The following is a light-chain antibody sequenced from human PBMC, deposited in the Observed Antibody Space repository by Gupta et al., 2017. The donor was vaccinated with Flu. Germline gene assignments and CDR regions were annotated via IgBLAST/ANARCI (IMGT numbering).Light chain of an antibody. CDR3: LQANSFPLT. Sequence: DIQMTQSPSTVSASVGDRVTITCRASQGIGSWVAWYQQKPGKAPKVLIHAASSLETGVPSRFSGSGYETDFTLTINSLQPEDFATYFCLQANSFPLTFGGGTKVEMK. CDR2: AAS. J-gene: IGKJ4*01. V-gene: IGKV1-12*01. CDR1: QGIGSW.